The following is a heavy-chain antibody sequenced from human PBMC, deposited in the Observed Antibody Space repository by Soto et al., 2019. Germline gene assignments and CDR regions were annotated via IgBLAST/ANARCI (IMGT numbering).Heavy chain of an antibody. V-gene: IGHV3-33*01. Sequence: QVQLVESGGGVVQPGRSLRLSCAASGFTFSSYGMHWVRQAPGKGLEWVAVIWYDGSNKYYADSVKGRFTISRDNSKNTLYLQMNSRRAEDTAVYYCARDRMITFGGVPGDDYFDYWGQGTLVTVSS. D-gene: IGHD3-16*01. CDR3: ARDRMITFGGVPGDDYFDY. CDR2: IWYDGSNK. J-gene: IGHJ4*02. CDR1: GFTFSSYG.